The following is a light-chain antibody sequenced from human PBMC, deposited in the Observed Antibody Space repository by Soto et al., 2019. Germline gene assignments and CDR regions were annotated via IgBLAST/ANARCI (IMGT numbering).Light chain of an antibody. J-gene: IGKJ1*01. CDR1: QSVGNN. CDR2: GAS. V-gene: IGKV3-15*01. CDR3: QQQSDWPRA. Sequence: EIVMTQSPATLSVSPGERVTLSCRASQSVGNNLAWYQQNPGQAPRLLIHGASTRATGIPARFSGSGSGTEFTLTISSLQSEEFAVYYCQQQSDWPRAFGQGTKVDIK.